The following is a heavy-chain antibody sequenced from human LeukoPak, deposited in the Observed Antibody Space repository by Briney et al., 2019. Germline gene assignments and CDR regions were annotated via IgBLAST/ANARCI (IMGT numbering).Heavy chain of an antibody. V-gene: IGHV1-69*05. CDR2: IIPIFGTA. Sequence: ASVKVSCKASGGTFSSYAISWVRQAPGQGLEWMGGIIPIFGTANYAQKFQGRVTMTRDTSTSTVYMELSSLRSEDTAVYYCARGSEEAYSSSWYADYWGQGTLVTVSS. CDR3: ARGSEEAYSSSWYADY. CDR1: GGTFSSYA. D-gene: IGHD6-13*01. J-gene: IGHJ4*02.